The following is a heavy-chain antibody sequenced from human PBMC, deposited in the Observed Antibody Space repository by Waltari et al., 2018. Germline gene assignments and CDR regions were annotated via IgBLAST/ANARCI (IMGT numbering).Heavy chain of an antibody. CDR2: IYPGGDT. Sequence: QLHLQESGPGLLKPSETLSPTCAVSGYSISGGAFWGWIRQPPGKGLEWIGRIYPGGDTYFNPSLKSRVTISVDKSKNQYALNLRSMTAADTAVYYCARRGRLSSYFFDYWGQGTLVTVSS. D-gene: IGHD2-15*01. V-gene: IGHV4-38-2*01. CDR3: ARRGRLSSYFFDY. CDR1: GYSISGGAF. J-gene: IGHJ4*02.